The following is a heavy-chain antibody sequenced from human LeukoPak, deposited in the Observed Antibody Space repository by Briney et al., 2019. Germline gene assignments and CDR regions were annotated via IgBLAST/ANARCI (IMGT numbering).Heavy chain of an antibody. J-gene: IGHJ4*02. Sequence: GGSLRLSCAASGFTFDDYAMHWVRQAPGKGLEWVSLISGDGGSTYYADSVKGRFTISRDNSKNSLYLQMNSLRAEDTAVYYCAKRFAVTGYYFDYWGQGTLVTVSS. CDR2: ISGDGGST. CDR1: GFTFDDYA. CDR3: AKRFAVTGYYFDY. V-gene: IGHV3-43*02. D-gene: IGHD4-11*01.